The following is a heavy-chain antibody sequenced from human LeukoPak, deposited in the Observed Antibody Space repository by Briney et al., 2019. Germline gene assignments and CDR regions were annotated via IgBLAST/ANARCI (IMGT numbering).Heavy chain of an antibody. V-gene: IGHV3-23*01. Sequence: GGSLRLSCAASGFTFTNYAMSWVRQAPGKGLEWVSGISSSGANTYYADSVEGRFTISRDKSKNTLYPQMNSLRAEDTAVYYCAKSQPYIASYFDYWGQGTLVTVSS. D-gene: IGHD2-15*01. CDR3: AKSQPYIASYFDY. CDR2: ISSSGANT. CDR1: GFTFTNYA. J-gene: IGHJ4*02.